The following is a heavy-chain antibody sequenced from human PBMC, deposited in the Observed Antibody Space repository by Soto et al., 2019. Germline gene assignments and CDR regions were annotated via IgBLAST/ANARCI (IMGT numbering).Heavy chain of an antibody. D-gene: IGHD1-1*01. CDR3: TRRGTSAPDAFDI. J-gene: IGHJ3*02. V-gene: IGHV3-73*01. CDR2: TSTKPNSYAT. CDR1: GFTFSGSA. Sequence: GGSLRLSCAASGFTFSGSAMHWVRQASGKGLKWVGRTSTKPNSYATVYAASVKGRLTISRDDSKNTAYLQMNSLKIEDTAVYYCTRRGTSAPDAFDIWGQGTMVTVS.